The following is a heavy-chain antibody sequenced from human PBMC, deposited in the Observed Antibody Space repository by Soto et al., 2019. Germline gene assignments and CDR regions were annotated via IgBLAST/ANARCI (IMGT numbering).Heavy chain of an antibody. CDR3: AKDAITMVRGVISYYGMDV. Sequence: EVQLVESGGGLVQPGRSLRLSCAASGFTFDDYAMHWVRQAPGKGLEWVSGISWNSGSIGYADSVKGRFTISRDNAKNSLYLQMNSLRAEDTALYYCAKDAITMVRGVISYYGMDVWGQGPTVTVSS. CDR2: ISWNSGSI. CDR1: GFTFDDYA. J-gene: IGHJ6*02. D-gene: IGHD3-10*01. V-gene: IGHV3-9*01.